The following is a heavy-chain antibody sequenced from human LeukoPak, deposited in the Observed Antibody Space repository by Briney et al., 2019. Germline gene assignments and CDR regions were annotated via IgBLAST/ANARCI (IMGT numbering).Heavy chain of an antibody. CDR1: GYTFTDYN. CDR3: ARGGCSSTSCYAYDF. D-gene: IGHD2-2*01. J-gene: IGHJ4*02. V-gene: IGHV1-2*02. Sequence: ASVKVSCKASGYTFTDYNMHWVRQAPGQGLEWMGWINPYSGVTSYAQKFQARVTMTRDTSIRTAYMEMSSLESEDTAVYYCARGGCSSTSCYAYDFWGQGTLVTVSS. CDR2: INPYSGVT.